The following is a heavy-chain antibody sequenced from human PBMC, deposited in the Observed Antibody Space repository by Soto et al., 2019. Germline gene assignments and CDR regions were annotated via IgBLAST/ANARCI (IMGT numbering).Heavy chain of an antibody. CDR1: GFTFDDNA. D-gene: IGHD5-12*01. J-gene: IGHJ4*02. CDR3: AKRTDGYNVGLFDY. V-gene: IGHV3-9*01. Sequence: GGSLRLSCAVSGFTFDDNAMHWVRQAPEKGLEWVSGINWKSDIGYADSVKGRFTISRDNAENSLYLQMHSLRAEDTAVYYCAKRTDGYNVGLFDYWGQGTLVTVSS. CDR2: INWKSDI.